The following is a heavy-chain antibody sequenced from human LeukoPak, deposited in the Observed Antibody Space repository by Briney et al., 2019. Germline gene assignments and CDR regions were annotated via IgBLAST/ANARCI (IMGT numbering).Heavy chain of an antibody. V-gene: IGHV4-39*07. CDR3: AREGLVGATSPFDY. Sequence: SETLSLTCTVSGGSISSSSYYWGWIRQPPGKGLEWIGSIYYSGSTYYNPSLKSRVTISLDTSKNQFSLKLSSVTAADTAVYYCAREGLVGATSPFDYWGQGTLVTVSS. J-gene: IGHJ4*02. D-gene: IGHD1-26*01. CDR2: IYYSGST. CDR1: GGSISSSSYY.